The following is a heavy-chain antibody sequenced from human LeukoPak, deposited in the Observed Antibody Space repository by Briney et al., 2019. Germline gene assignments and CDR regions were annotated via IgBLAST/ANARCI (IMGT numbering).Heavy chain of an antibody. V-gene: IGHV4-4*02. CDR1: GGSISSSDW. CDR3: ARIFTIFGVVMVN. CDR2: IYHSGST. J-gene: IGHJ4*02. Sequence: SETLSLTCAVSGGSISSSDWWSWVRQPPGKGLEWIGEIYHSGSTNYNPSLKSRVTISGDKSKNQFSLKLSSVTAADTAVYYCARIFTIFGVVMVNWGQGTLVTVSS. D-gene: IGHD3-3*01.